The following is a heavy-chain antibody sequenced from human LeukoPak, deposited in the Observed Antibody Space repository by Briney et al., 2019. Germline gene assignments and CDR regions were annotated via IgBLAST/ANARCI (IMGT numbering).Heavy chain of an antibody. CDR2: IYHSGST. V-gene: IGHV4-30-2*01. CDR3: ATLLR. J-gene: IGHJ4*02. Sequence: TWVRQAPGKGLEWIGYIYHSGSTYYNPSLKSRVTISVDRSKNQFSLKLSSVTAADTAVYYCATLLRWGQGTLVTVSS. D-gene: IGHD1-26*01.